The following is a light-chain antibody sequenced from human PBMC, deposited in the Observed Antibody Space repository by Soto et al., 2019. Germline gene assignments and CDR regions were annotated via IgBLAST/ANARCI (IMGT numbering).Light chain of an antibody. CDR1: SSDVGGYNY. Sequence: QSVLTQPASVSGSPGQSITISCTGTSSDVGGYNYVSLYQQHPGKAPKLMIYEVSNRPSGVSNRFSGSNSGNTASLTISGLQAEDEADYYCSSYTSSSTLGVFGGGTKLTVL. CDR3: SSYTSSSTLGV. CDR2: EVS. J-gene: IGLJ2*01. V-gene: IGLV2-14*01.